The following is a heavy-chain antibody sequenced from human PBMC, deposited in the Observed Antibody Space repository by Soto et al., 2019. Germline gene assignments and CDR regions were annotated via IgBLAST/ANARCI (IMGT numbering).Heavy chain of an antibody. CDR1: GFSLSTSGVG. CDR3: AHGSNYGDALDI. V-gene: IGHV2-5*01. J-gene: IGHJ3*02. CDR2: IYWNDDK. Sequence: QITLKESGPTLVKPTQTLTLTCTFSGFSLSTSGVGVGWIRQPPGKALEWLALIYWNDDKRYSPSLKSRLPITKDTSKNQVVLTLTNMDPVDTATYYCAHGSNYGDALDIWGQGTKVTVSS. D-gene: IGHD3-10*01.